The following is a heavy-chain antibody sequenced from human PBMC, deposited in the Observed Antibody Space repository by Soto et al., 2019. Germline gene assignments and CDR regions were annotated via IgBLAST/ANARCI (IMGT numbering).Heavy chain of an antibody. D-gene: IGHD6-6*01. CDR2: IRIKPRGYTT. Sequence: EVQLVESGGGLVQPGGSLRLSCAASGFTFSDHYMDWVRQAPGKGLEWIGRIRIKPRGYTTEYAASVAGRFTISRDDSQKSLYLQMNSLNTEDTAMFFWVRGTDHTTHVHMDAWGNGIMVTVSS. CDR1: GFTFSDHY. V-gene: IGHV3-72*01. CDR3: VRGTDHTTHVHMDA. J-gene: IGHJ6*03.